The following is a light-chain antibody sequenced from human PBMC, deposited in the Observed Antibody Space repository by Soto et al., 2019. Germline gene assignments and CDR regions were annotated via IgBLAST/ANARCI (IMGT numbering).Light chain of an antibody. CDR3: QSYDSSLSGSWV. V-gene: IGLV1-40*01. Sequence: QSVLTQPPSVSGAPGQRVTISCSGSSSNIGAGYDVNWYRQLPGTAPKLLIYGNSDRPSGVPDRFSGSKSGTSASLAITGLQAEDEADYFCQSYDSSLSGSWVFGGGTKLTVL. CDR2: GNS. CDR1: SSNIGAGYD. J-gene: IGLJ3*02.